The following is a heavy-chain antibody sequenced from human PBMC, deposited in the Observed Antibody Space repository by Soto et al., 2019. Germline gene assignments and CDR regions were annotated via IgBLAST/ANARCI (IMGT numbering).Heavy chain of an antibody. CDR2: ISGSGGST. Sequence: LRLSFAAAGFTFISYAMSWVRQAPGKGLEWVSAISGSGGSTYYADSVKGRFTISRDNSKNTLYLQMNSLRAEDTAVYYCAKGGKRVAGLDYWGQGTLVTVSS. D-gene: IGHD6-19*01. J-gene: IGHJ4*02. CDR3: AKGGKRVAGLDY. CDR1: GFTFISYA. V-gene: IGHV3-23*01.